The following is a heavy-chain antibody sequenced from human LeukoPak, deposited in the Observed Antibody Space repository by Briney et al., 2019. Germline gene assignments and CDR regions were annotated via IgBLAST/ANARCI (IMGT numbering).Heavy chain of an antibody. J-gene: IGHJ6*03. CDR1: GGSISSGGYY. CDR2: IYYSGST. V-gene: IGHV4-31*03. Sequence: SVTLSLTCTVSGGSISSGGYYWSWIRQHPGKGLEWIGYIYYSGSTYYNPSLKSRVTISVDTSKNQFSLKLSSVTAADTAVYYCARASGSTRPFYYMDVWGKGTTVTVSS. CDR3: ARASGSTRPFYYMDV. D-gene: IGHD2-2*01.